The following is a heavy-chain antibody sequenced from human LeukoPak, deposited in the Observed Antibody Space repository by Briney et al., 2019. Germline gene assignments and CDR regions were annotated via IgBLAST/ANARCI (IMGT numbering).Heavy chain of an antibody. CDR3: AKAIEVGATKSGYYGMDV. CDR1: GFTFSSYA. CDR2: ISGSGGST. Sequence: PGGSLRLSCAASGFTFSSYAMSWVRQAPGKGLEGVSAISGSGGSTYYADSVKGRFTISRDNSKNTLYLQMNSLRAEDTAVYYCAKAIEVGATKSGYYGMDVCGQGTTVTVSS. V-gene: IGHV3-23*01. J-gene: IGHJ6*02. D-gene: IGHD1-26*01.